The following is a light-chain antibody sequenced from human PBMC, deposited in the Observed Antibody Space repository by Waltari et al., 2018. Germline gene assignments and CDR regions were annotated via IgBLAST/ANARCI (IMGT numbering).Light chain of an antibody. CDR1: QSVLNNPEKKNY. J-gene: IGKJ1*01. CDR2: WAS. CDR3: QQYYSARRT. Sequence: DIVMTQSPDSLALSLGERASINCRSHQSVLNNPEKKNYLAWYQQKPGQPPRLLIYWASTRESGVPDRFSGSGSGTDFALTISSLQAEDVAVYYCQQYYSARRTFGQGTKVEV. V-gene: IGKV4-1*01.